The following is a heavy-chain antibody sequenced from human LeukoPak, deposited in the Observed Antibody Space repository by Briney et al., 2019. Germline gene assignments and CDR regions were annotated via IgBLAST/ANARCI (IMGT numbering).Heavy chain of an antibody. CDR3: ARETADCGGDCFDY. D-gene: IGHD2-21*01. CDR1: GFTFSTYE. Sequence: GGSLRLSCAASGFTFSTYEFNWVRQAPGKGLEWVSYIGVGFGNIYYAESVRGRFTSSRDNAKNSVFLQLNSLSAEDTAVYYCARETADCGGDCFDYWGQGTLVTVS. J-gene: IGHJ4*02. V-gene: IGHV3-48*03. CDR2: IGVGFGNI.